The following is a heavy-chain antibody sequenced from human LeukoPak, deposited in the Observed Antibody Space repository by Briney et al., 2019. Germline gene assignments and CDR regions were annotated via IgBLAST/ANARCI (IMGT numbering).Heavy chain of an antibody. CDR3: ARYDFWTGSSTVGAMDV. V-gene: IGHV4-59*01. CDR2: VHYSGST. D-gene: IGHD3-3*01. CDR1: GGSISDYY. Sequence: SETLSLTCTVSGGSISDYYWNWIRQPPGKGLEWIGSVHYSGSTNYNPSLKSRLTISVDTSKNQFSLKLTSVTASDTAVYFCARYDFWTGSSTVGAMDVWGQGTTVTVSS. J-gene: IGHJ6*02.